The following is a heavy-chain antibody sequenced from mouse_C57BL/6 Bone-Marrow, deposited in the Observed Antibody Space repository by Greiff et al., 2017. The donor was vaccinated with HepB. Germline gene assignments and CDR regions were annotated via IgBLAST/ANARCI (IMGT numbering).Heavy chain of an antibody. J-gene: IGHJ1*03. CDR1: GFTFSSYA. CDR3: ARAPYYYGSSPYWYFDV. CDR2: ISDGGSYT. Sequence: EVKLMESGGGLVKPGGSLKLSCAASGFTFSSYAMSWVRQTPEKRLEWVATISDGGSYTYYPDNVKGRFTISRDNAKNNLYRQMSHLKSEDTAMYYCARAPYYYGSSPYWYFDVWGTGTTVTVSS. V-gene: IGHV5-4*03. D-gene: IGHD1-1*01.